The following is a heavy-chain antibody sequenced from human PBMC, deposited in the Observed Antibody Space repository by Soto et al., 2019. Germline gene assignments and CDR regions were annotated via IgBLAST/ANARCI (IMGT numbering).Heavy chain of an antibody. CDR2: VHYSGTT. Sequence: QVQLQESGPGLVKPSEILSLTCTVSGGSISTYYWTWIRQPPGKGLEWIGYVHYSGTTNYNPSLKSRVTMSVDTSKNQFSLKLRSVTAADTAVYYCARGKIIGPWGQGILVTVSS. CDR3: ARGKIIGP. V-gene: IGHV4-59*01. D-gene: IGHD3-3*01. J-gene: IGHJ5*02. CDR1: GGSISTYY.